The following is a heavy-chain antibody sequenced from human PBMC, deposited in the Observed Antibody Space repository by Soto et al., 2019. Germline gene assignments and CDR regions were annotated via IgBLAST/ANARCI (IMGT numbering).Heavy chain of an antibody. D-gene: IGHD1-20*01. CDR3: ARGAGVITGSSGNWFDP. CDR2: IYYSGSA. CDR1: GGSISSGDYY. Sequence: QVQLQESGPGLVKPSQTLSLTCTVSGGSISSGDYYWSWIRQPPGKGLEWIGYIYYSGSANYNPSLKSRVTISVDTSKNQFSLKLSSVTAADTAVYYCARGAGVITGSSGNWFDPWGQGTLVTVSS. V-gene: IGHV4-61*08. J-gene: IGHJ5*02.